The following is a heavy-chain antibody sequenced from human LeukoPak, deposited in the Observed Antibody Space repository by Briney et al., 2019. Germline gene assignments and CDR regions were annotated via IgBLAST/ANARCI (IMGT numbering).Heavy chain of an antibody. Sequence: PGRSLRLSCAASGFTFSSYAMHWVRQAPGKGLEWVAVISYDGSNKYYADSVKGRFTISRDNSKNTLYLQMNSLRAEDTAVYYCARDRTYSSGWYYFDYWGQGTLVTVSS. J-gene: IGHJ4*02. CDR2: ISYDGSNK. CDR1: GFTFSSYA. D-gene: IGHD6-19*01. CDR3: ARDRTYSSGWYYFDY. V-gene: IGHV3-30-3*01.